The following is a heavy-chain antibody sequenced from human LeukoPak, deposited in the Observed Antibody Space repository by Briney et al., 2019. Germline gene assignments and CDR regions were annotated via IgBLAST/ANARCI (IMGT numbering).Heavy chain of an antibody. CDR3: ARARIVVPAAADAFDI. CDR1: GGSISSGGYY. Sequence: SQTLSLTCTVSGGSISSGGYYWSWIRQPPGKGLEWIGYIYHSGSTYYNPSLKSRVTISVDRSKNQFSLKLSSVTAADTAVYYCARARIVVPAAADAFDIWGQGTMVTVSS. V-gene: IGHV4-30-2*01. D-gene: IGHD2-2*01. CDR2: IYHSGST. J-gene: IGHJ3*02.